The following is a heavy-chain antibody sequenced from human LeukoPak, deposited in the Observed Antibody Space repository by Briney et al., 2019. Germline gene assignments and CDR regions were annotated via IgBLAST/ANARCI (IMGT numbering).Heavy chain of an antibody. D-gene: IGHD3-10*01. CDR2: INHSGST. V-gene: IGHV4-34*01. Sequence: PSETLSLTCAVYGGSFSGYYWSWIRQPPGKGLEWIGEINHSGSTNYNPSLKSRVTISVDTSKNQFSLKLSSVTAADTAVYYCARSVVPLSGSYSDYWGQGSLVTVSS. J-gene: IGHJ4*02. CDR1: GGSFSGYY. CDR3: ARSVVPLSGSYSDY.